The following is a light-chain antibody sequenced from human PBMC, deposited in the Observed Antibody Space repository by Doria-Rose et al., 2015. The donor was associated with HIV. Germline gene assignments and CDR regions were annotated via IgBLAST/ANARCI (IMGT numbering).Light chain of an antibody. CDR2: WAS. CDR3: QQYYSTPLT. Sequence: DIVMTQSPDSLAVSLDERATINCKSSQRVLYSSNNKYYLAWYQQKPGQPPKLVIYWASTRESGVPDRFSGSGSGTDFSLTISSLQAEDVAVYYCQQYYSTPLTFGGGTKVEIK. V-gene: IGKV4-1*01. CDR1: QRVLYSSNNKYY. J-gene: IGKJ4*01.